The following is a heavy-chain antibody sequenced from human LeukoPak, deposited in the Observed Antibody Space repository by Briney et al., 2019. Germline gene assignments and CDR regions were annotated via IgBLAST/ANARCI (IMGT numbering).Heavy chain of an antibody. V-gene: IGHV4-39*01. D-gene: IGHD3-9*01. CDR2: IYYSGGT. CDR1: GGSISSSSYS. CDR3: ARIDILTGYSFDY. J-gene: IGHJ4*02. Sequence: PSETLSLTCTVSGGSISSSSYSWGWIRQPPGKGLEWIGSIYYSGGTYYNPSLKSRVTISVDTSKNQFSLKLSSVTAADTAVYYCARIDILTGYSFDYWGQGTLVTVSS.